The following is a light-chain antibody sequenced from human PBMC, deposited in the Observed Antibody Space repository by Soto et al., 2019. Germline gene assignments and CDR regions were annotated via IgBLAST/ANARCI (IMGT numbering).Light chain of an antibody. V-gene: IGKV1-39*01. J-gene: IGKJ2*01. Sequence: DIQMTQSPSSLSASVGDGVTISCRASQSISSYLNWYQQKPGKAPKLLIYAASSLQSGVPSRFSGGGSGTDFTLTILSLQPEDFATYDCQQSYSSPYTFGQGTKLEIK. CDR1: QSISSY. CDR3: QQSYSSPYT. CDR2: AAS.